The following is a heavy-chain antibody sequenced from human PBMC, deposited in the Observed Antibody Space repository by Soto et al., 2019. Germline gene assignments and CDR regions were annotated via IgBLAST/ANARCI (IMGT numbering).Heavy chain of an antibody. J-gene: IGHJ4*02. V-gene: IGHV3-48*01. CDR3: ATYSGFY. CDR1: GLTFSDYS. CDR2: ISRDSSPI. D-gene: IGHD1-26*01. Sequence: EVQLVESGGGLVQPGGSLRLSCAASGLTFSDYSMIWVRQAPGKGLEWVSYISRDSSPIYYADSVKGRFTISRDNAKNSLYLQMNSLRAEDAAVYYCATYSGFYWGQGTLVTVSS.